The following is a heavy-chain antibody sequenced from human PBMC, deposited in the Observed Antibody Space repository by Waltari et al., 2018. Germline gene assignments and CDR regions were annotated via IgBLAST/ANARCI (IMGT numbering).Heavy chain of an antibody. Sequence: EVQLVESGGGLVQPGGSLRLTCAASGFRFRSYSMNWVRQAPGKGLEWVSYISSSSSTIYYADSVKGRFTISRDNAKNSLYLQMNSLRAEDTAVYYCARDMSDGPGTYWGQGTLVTVSS. CDR1: GFRFRSYS. CDR3: ARDMSDGPGTY. J-gene: IGHJ4*02. D-gene: IGHD2-21*02. CDR2: ISSSSSTI. V-gene: IGHV3-48*04.